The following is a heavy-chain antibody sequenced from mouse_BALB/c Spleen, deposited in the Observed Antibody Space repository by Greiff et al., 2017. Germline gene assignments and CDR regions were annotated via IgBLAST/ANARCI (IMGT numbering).Heavy chain of an antibody. CDR2: IDPANGNT. Sequence: EVKLVESGAELVKPGASVKLSCTASGFNIKDTYMHWVKQRPEQGLEWIGRIDPANGNTKYDPKFQGKATITADTSSNTAYLQLSSLTSEDTAVYYCARDYGSSYEYFDVWGAGTTVTVSS. V-gene: IGHV14-3*02. J-gene: IGHJ1*01. CDR3: ARDYGSSYEYFDV. CDR1: GFNIKDTY. D-gene: IGHD1-1*01.